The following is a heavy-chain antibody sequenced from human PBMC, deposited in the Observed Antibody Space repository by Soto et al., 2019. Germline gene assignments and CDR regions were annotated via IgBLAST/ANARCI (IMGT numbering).Heavy chain of an antibody. J-gene: IGHJ5*02. V-gene: IGHV4-30-2*01. CDR3: ARVPTP. CDR2: IYHSGST. CDR1: GCSISSGGYS. Sequence: SETLSLTCAVSGCSISSGGYSWSWIRQPPGKGLEWIGYIYHSGSTYYNPSLKSRVTISVDRSKNQFSLKLSSVTAADTAVYYCARVPTPWGQGTLVTVSS.